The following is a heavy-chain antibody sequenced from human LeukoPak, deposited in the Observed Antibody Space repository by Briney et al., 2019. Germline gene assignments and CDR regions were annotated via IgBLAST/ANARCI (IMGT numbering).Heavy chain of an antibody. D-gene: IGHD3-22*01. CDR2: LSGSGTNT. Sequence: GGSLRLSCAASGFTFSNYAMTWVRQAPGKGLEWVSGLSGSGTNTRYADSVMGRFTISRDNSKNTLYLQMNSLRAEDTGVYYCARHSSGNLQPFDSWGQGTLVTVSS. CDR1: GFTFSNYA. V-gene: IGHV3-23*01. CDR3: ARHSSGNLQPFDS. J-gene: IGHJ4*02.